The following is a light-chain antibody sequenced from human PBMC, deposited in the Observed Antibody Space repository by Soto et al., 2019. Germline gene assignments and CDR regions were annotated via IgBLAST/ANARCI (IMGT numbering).Light chain of an antibody. CDR3: AAWDDRLNGWV. V-gene: IGLV1-44*01. J-gene: IGLJ3*02. Sequence: QSVLTQPPSASGTPGQRVTISCSGSSSNIRTNTVNWYQQLPGTAPKVLMYNNNQRPSGVPDRFSGSRSGTSASLAISGLQSEDEADYYCAAWDDRLNGWVFGGGTKLTVL. CDR1: SSNIRTNT. CDR2: NNN.